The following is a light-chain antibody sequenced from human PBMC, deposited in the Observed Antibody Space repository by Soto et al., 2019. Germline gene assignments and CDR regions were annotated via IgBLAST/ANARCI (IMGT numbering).Light chain of an antibody. CDR1: QSISSW. CDR2: DAS. CDR3: LQHNSYPSIT. Sequence: DIQMTQSPSTLSASVGDRVTITCRASQSISSWLAWYQQKPGKAPKLLIYDASSLESGVPSRFSGSGSGTEFTLTISSLQPEDFATYYCLQHNSYPSITFGQGTRLEI. V-gene: IGKV1-5*01. J-gene: IGKJ5*01.